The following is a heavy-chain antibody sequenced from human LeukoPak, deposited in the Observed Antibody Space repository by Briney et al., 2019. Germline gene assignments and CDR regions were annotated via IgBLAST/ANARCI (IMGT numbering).Heavy chain of an antibody. CDR1: GYTLTELS. Sequence: GASVKVPCKVSGYTLTELSMHWVRQAPGKGLEWMGGFDPEDGETIYAQKFQGRVTMTEDTSTDTAYMELSSLRSEDTAVYYCARRGYYYGSGSPNWFDPWGQGTLVTVSS. J-gene: IGHJ5*02. D-gene: IGHD3-10*01. CDR2: FDPEDGET. CDR3: ARRGYYYGSGSPNWFDP. V-gene: IGHV1-24*01.